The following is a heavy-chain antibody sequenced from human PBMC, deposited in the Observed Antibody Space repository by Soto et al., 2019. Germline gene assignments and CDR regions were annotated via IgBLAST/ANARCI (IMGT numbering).Heavy chain of an antibody. Sequence: GGSLRLFCAASGFTFSSYAMSWVRQAPGKGLEWVSAISGSGGSTYYADSVKGRFTISRDNAKNSLYLQMNSLRAEDTAVYYCVVTNFDWLGMDVWGQGTTVTVSS. CDR2: ISGSGGST. CDR1: GFTFSSYA. V-gene: IGHV3-23*01. CDR3: VVTNFDWLGMDV. D-gene: IGHD3-9*01. J-gene: IGHJ6*02.